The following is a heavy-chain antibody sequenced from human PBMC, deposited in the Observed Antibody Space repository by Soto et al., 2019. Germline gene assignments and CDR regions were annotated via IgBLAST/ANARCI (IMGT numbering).Heavy chain of an antibody. J-gene: IGHJ5*02. D-gene: IGHD2-2*02. Sequence: QVQLVQSGAEVKKPGASVKVSCKASGYTFTGYYMHWVRQAPGQGLEWMGWINPNSGGTNYAQKFQGRVTMTRNTSISTAYMELSSLRSEDTAVYYCARGAGDRYCSSTSCYKDWFDPWGQGTLVTVSS. CDR3: ARGAGDRYCSSTSCYKDWFDP. V-gene: IGHV1-2*02. CDR1: GYTFTGYY. CDR2: INPNSGGT.